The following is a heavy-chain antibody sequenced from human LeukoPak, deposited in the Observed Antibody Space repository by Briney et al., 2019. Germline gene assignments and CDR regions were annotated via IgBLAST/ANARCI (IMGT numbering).Heavy chain of an antibody. D-gene: IGHD3-3*01. Sequence: QPGGSLRLSCEASRFTYNSYWMHWVHQAPGKGLVWVSRIDADWKSIDYADSEMGRFTISRDNAKDKLYRRMSSLRDEDKAVYYCVSDLCGGGDKWGRGTLVTVSS. CDR1: RFTYNSYW. J-gene: IGHJ4*02. CDR2: IDADWKSI. CDR3: VSDLCGGGDK. V-gene: IGHV3-74*01.